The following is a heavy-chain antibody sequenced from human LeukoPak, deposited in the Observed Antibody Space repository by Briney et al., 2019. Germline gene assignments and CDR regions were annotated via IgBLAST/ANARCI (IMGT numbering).Heavy chain of an antibody. Sequence: ASVKVPCKASAYTFKNYYMHWVRQAPGQGLEWMGRISLSAGSISYAQKFRGSLTISRDTSTSTVYMELNSLRSEDTAVYYCAKDAGDKSNYYGLDVWGQGTTVTVSS. D-gene: IGHD1-26*01. CDR2: ISLSAGSI. J-gene: IGHJ6*02. CDR3: AKDAGDKSNYYGLDV. V-gene: IGHV1-46*02. CDR1: AYTFKNYY.